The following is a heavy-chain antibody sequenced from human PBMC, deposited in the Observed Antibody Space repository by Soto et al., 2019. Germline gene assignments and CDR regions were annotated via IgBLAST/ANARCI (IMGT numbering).Heavy chain of an antibody. CDR3: ARPSPRYCSGGSCLEFPDAFDI. V-gene: IGHV4-39*01. J-gene: IGHJ3*02. D-gene: IGHD2-15*01. Sequence: SETLSLTCTVSGGSISSGDYYWGWIRQPPGKGLEWIGSIYYSGSTYYNPSLKSRVTISVDTSKNQFSLKLSSVTAADTAVYYCARPSPRYCSGGSCLEFPDAFDIWGQGTMVTVSS. CDR2: IYYSGST. CDR1: GGSISSGDYY.